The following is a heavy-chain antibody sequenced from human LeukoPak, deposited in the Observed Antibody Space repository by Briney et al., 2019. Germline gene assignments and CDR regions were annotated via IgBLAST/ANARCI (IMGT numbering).Heavy chain of an antibody. CDR3: ARSGSYPDY. D-gene: IGHD1-26*01. J-gene: IGHJ4*02. Sequence: SETLSLTCTVSGGSISSSSYYWGWIRQPPGKGLEWIGSIYYSGSTYYNPSLKSRVTISVDTSKNQFSLKLSSVTAADTAVYYCARSGSYPDYWGQGTLVTASS. CDR1: GGSISSSSYY. V-gene: IGHV4-39*01. CDR2: IYYSGST.